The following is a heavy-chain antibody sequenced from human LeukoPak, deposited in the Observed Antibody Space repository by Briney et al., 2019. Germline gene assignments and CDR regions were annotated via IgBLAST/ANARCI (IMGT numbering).Heavy chain of an antibody. V-gene: IGHV3-21*01. J-gene: IGHJ6*03. D-gene: IGHD1-26*01. Sequence: GGSLRLSCAASGFTFSSYNMNWVRQAPGKGLEWVSSITSSSSYIYYADSVRGRFTISRDNAKNSLYLQINSLRAEDTAVYYCARDPYSGGYGDYYYYYMDVWGKGTTVTISS. CDR2: ITSSSSYI. CDR1: GFTFSSYN. CDR3: ARDPYSGGYGDYYYYYMDV.